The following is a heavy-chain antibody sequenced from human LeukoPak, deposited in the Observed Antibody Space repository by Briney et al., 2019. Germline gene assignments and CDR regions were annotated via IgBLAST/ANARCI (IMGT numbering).Heavy chain of an antibody. Sequence: GASVKVSCKASGGTFSSYAISWVRQAPGQGLEWMGGIIPIFGTANYAQKFQGRVTITTDESTSTAYMELSSLRSEDTAVYYCARDQRGYSYGYVSYYYMDVWGKGTTVTVSS. CDR1: GGTFSSYA. CDR2: IIPIFGTA. D-gene: IGHD5-18*01. J-gene: IGHJ6*03. CDR3: ARDQRGYSYGYVSYYYMDV. V-gene: IGHV1-69*05.